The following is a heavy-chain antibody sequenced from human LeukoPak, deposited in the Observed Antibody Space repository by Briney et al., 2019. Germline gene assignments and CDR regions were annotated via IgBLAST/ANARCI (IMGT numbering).Heavy chain of an antibody. Sequence: AGESLKISCKGSGYSFTSYWIGWVRQMPGKGLELMGIIYPGDSDTRYSPSFQGQVTISADKSISTAYLQWSSLKASDTAMYYCTRLEWYSSSRIFDNWGQGTLVTVSS. V-gene: IGHV5-51*01. D-gene: IGHD3-3*01. CDR2: IYPGDSDT. J-gene: IGHJ4*02. CDR1: GYSFTSYW. CDR3: TRLEWYSSSRIFDN.